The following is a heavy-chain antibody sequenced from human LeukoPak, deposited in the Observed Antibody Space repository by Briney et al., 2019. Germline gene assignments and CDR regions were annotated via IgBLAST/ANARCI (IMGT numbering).Heavy chain of an antibody. D-gene: IGHD3-22*01. CDR3: ARGGEYYYDSSGWFDP. Sequence: SETLSLICTVSGGSISSGGYYWSWIRQHPGKGLEWIGYIYYSGSTYYNPSLKSRVTISVDTSKNQFSLKLSSVTAADTAVYYCARGGEYYYDSSGWFDPWGQGTLVTVSS. CDR2: IYYSGST. J-gene: IGHJ5*02. V-gene: IGHV4-31*03. CDR1: GGSISSGGYY.